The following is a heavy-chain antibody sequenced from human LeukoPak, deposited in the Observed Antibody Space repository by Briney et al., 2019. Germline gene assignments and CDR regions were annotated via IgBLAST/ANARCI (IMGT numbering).Heavy chain of an antibody. CDR1: GYTFTSYY. D-gene: IGHD6-19*01. CDR3: ATLYSSGFFDY. Sequence: ASVKVSCKASGYTFTSYYMHWVRQAPGQGLEWMGIINPSGGSTSYAQKFQGRVTMTEDTSTDTAYMELSSLRSEDTAVYYCATLYSSGFFDYWGQGTLVTVSS. J-gene: IGHJ4*02. CDR2: INPSGGST. V-gene: IGHV1-46*01.